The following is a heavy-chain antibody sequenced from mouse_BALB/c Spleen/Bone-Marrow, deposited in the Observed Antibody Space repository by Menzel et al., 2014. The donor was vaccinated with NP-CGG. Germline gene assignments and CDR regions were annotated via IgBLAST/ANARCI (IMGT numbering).Heavy chain of an antibody. V-gene: IGHV1-69*02. CDR3: ARNWVYFDY. D-gene: IGHD4-1*01. J-gene: IGHJ2*01. Sequence: LVESGAELVKPGAPVKLSCKASGYTFTSYWMNWVKQRPGRGLEWIGRIGPSDSETHYNQKFKDKATLTVDKSSSTAYIQLSSLTSEDSAVYYCARNWVYFDYWGQGTTLTVSS. CDR1: GYTFTSYW. CDR2: IGPSDSET.